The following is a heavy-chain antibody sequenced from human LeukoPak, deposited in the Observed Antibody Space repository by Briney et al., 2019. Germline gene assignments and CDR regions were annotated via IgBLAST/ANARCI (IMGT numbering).Heavy chain of an antibody. D-gene: IGHD2-8*01. J-gene: IGHJ3*01. CDR1: GFTFSSYA. CDR2: ISGSGGST. V-gene: IGHV3-23*01. CDR3: AKDSFSYNGVFDALDV. Sequence: GGSLRLSCAASGFTFSSYAMSWVRQAPGKGLEWVSAISGSGGSTYYADSVKGRFTISRDDSKNTLFLQMNSLRAEDTAIYYCAKDSFSYNGVFDALDVWGHGTMVTVSS.